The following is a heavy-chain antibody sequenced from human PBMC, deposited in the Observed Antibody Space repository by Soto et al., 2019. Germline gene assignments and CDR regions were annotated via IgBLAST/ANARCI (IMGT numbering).Heavy chain of an antibody. CDR2: INPSGGST. Sequence: QVQLVQSGAEVKKPGASVKVSCKASGYTFTSYYMHWVRQAPGQGLEWMGIINPSGGSTSYAQKFQGRVTMTRDTSTSTVYMELSSLRSEDTAVYYCANGYVDYDFWSGYLAYWGQGTLVTVSS. CDR3: ANGYVDYDFWSGYLAY. J-gene: IGHJ4*02. D-gene: IGHD3-3*01. CDR1: GYTFTSYY. V-gene: IGHV1-46*03.